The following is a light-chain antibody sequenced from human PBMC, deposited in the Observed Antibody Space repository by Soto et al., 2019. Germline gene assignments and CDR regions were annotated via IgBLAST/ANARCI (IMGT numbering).Light chain of an antibody. J-gene: IGLJ3*02. CDR1: SSNIGNNA. V-gene: IGLV1-44*01. CDR2: DNI. CDR3: AAWGDNMNGWV. Sequence: QSVLPQPPSASGTPGQRVTISCSGRSSNIGNNAVNWDQQFPVTAPQLLMYDNIQRPSGVPDRFSGYKSGTSGSLAISGLKSEDDAAYYCAAWGDNMNGWVCGGVTKLTVL.